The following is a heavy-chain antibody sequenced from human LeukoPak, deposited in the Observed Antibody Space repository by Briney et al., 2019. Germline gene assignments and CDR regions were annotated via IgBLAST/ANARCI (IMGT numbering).Heavy chain of an antibody. CDR1: GYIFTGYY. CDR2: INPNSGGT. J-gene: IGHJ4*02. V-gene: IGHV1-2*02. CDR3: ARVQVGATLDY. D-gene: IGHD1-26*01. Sequence: GASVKVSCKASGYIFTGYYMHWVGQAPGQGVEWMGWINPNSGGTNYAQKFQGRVTMTRDTSISTAYMELSRLRSDDTAVYYCARVQVGATLDYWGQGTLVTVSS.